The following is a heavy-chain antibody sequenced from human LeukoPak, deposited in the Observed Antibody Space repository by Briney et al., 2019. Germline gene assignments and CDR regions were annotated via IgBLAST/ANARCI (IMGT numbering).Heavy chain of an antibody. D-gene: IGHD5-18*01. J-gene: IGHJ4*02. CDR3: ARSNTATRIDY. Sequence: SETLSLTCAVYGGSFSGYYWSWIRQPPGKGLEWIGEINHSGSTNYNPSLKSRVTISVDTSKNQFSPKLSSVTAADTAVYYCARSNTATRIDYWGQGTLVTVSS. V-gene: IGHV4-34*01. CDR1: GGSFSGYY. CDR2: INHSGST.